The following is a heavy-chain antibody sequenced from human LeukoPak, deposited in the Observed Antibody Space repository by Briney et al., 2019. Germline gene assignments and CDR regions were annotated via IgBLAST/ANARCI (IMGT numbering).Heavy chain of an antibody. CDR1: GFTFSSYG. Sequence: GGSLRLSCAASGFTFSSYGMHWVRQAPGKGLEWVAVIRYDGSNKYYAVSVKGRFTISRDNSKNTLYLQMNSLRAEDTAVYYCAKHSGSYYYYYYYMDVWGKGTTVTVSS. CDR3: AKHSGSYYYYYYYMDV. J-gene: IGHJ6*03. V-gene: IGHV3-30*02. CDR2: IRYDGSNK. D-gene: IGHD1-26*01.